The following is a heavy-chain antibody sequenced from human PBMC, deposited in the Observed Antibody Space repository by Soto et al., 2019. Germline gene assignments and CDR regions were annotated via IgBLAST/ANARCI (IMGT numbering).Heavy chain of an antibody. Sequence: QITLKESGPTLVKPTQTLTLTCSFSGFSLTTNGVGVGWIRQPPGKALECLALIYWDDDRRYSPSLRKRLTITKDTSKNQVVLTMTNMDPVDTATYYCAHRRFYNRDWDRGVFDYWGQGALITVSS. CDR1: GFSLTTNGVG. CDR2: IYWDDDR. V-gene: IGHV2-5*02. CDR3: AHRRFYNRDWDRGVFDY. D-gene: IGHD2-21*02. J-gene: IGHJ4*02.